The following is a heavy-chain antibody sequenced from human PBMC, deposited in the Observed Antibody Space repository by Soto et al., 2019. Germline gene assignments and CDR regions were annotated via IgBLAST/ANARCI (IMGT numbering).Heavy chain of an antibody. CDR3: ARLYLAATITSLDY. V-gene: IGHV3-7*01. CDR1: GFTFSNYW. Sequence: EVQLVESGGGLVQPGGSLRLSCAASGFTFSNYWLSWVRQAPGKGLEWVANIKKDGSEEYYGGSVVGRFTVSRDKAENSLYLQMNSLRAEDTAVYYCARLYLAATITSLDYWGQGTLVTVSS. D-gene: IGHD5-12*01. J-gene: IGHJ4*02. CDR2: IKKDGSEE.